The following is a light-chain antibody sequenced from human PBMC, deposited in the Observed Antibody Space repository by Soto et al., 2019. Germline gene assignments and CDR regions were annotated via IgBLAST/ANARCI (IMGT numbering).Light chain of an antibody. CDR3: QQYNKLPLT. Sequence: EIMMTHSPGTLSASPGELATLSCRASQSVSSNLAWYQQKPGQAPRLLIYAVSTRATGIPARVSGSGSGTEFTLTISSRQSEDFAVYYCQQYNKLPLTFGQGTKVEIK. V-gene: IGKV3-15*01. CDR2: AVS. CDR1: QSVSSN. J-gene: IGKJ1*01.